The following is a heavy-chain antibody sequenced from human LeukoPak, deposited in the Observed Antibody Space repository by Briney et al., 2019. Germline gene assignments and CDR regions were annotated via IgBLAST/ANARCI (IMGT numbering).Heavy chain of an antibody. CDR1: GFTFSSYS. J-gene: IGHJ6*02. CDR2: ISSSSSTI. Sequence: GGSLRLSCAASGFTFSSYSMNWVRQAPGKGLEWVSYISSSSSTIYYADSVKGRFTISRDNAKNSLYLQMNSLRDEDTAVYYCARSIVVVPAAMGASSGYGMDVWGQGTTVTVSS. V-gene: IGHV3-48*02. D-gene: IGHD2-2*01. CDR3: ARSIVVVPAAMGASSGYGMDV.